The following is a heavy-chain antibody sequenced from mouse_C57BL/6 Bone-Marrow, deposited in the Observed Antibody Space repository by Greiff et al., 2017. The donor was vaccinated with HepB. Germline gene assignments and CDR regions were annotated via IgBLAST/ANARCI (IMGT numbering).Heavy chain of an antibody. CDR2: IDPSDSYT. D-gene: IGHD2-3*01. J-gene: IGHJ2*01. Sequence: QVHVKQSGAELVRPGTSVKLSCKASGYTFTSYWMHWVKQRPGQGLEWIGVIDPSDSYTNYNQKFKGKATLTVDTSSSTAYMQLSSLTSEDSAVYYCARWLLRGYWGQGTTLTVSS. CDR3: ARWLLRGY. CDR1: GYTFTSYW. V-gene: IGHV1-59*01.